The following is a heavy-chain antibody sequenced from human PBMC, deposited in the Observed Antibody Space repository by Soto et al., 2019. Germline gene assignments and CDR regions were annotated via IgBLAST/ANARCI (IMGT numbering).Heavy chain of an antibody. V-gene: IGHV4-4*07. CDR3: AGEKGVDYYDSSGLFDY. Sequence: PWETLCLTCTVSGGSISSYYWSWIRQPAGKGLEWIGRIYTSGSTNYNPSLKSRVTMSVDTSKNQFSLKLSSVTAADTAVYYCAGEKGVDYYDSSGLFDYWGQGTLVTVSS. D-gene: IGHD3-22*01. J-gene: IGHJ4*02. CDR1: GGSISSYY. CDR2: IYTSGST.